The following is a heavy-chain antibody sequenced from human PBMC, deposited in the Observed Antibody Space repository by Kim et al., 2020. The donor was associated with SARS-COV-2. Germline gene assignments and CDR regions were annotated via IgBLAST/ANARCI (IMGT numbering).Heavy chain of an antibody. D-gene: IGHD4-17*01. J-gene: IGHJ4*02. CDR1: GFTFSSYG. CDR3: AKGRVVRTVTTDPEGYCFDY. Sequence: GGSLRLSCAASGFTFSSYGMHWVRQAPGKGLEWVAVISYDGSNKYYADSVKGRFTISRDNSKNTLYLQMNSLRAEDTAVYYCAKGRVVRTVTTDPEGYCFDYWGQGTLVTVSS. CDR2: ISYDGSNK. V-gene: IGHV3-30*18.